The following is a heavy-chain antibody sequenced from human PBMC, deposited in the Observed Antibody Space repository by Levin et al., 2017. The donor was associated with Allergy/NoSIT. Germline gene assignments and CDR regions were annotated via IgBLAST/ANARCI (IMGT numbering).Heavy chain of an antibody. J-gene: IGHJ4*02. D-gene: IGHD6-19*01. V-gene: IGHV4-39*01. CDR2: IYYSGST. Sequence: SETLSLTCTVSGGSISSSSYYWGWIRQPPGKGLEWIGSIYYSGSTYYNPSLKSRVTISVDTSKNQFSLKLSSVTAADTAVYYCARLSSGWYLDYWGQGTLVTVSS. CDR3: ARLSSGWYLDY. CDR1: GGSISSSSYY.